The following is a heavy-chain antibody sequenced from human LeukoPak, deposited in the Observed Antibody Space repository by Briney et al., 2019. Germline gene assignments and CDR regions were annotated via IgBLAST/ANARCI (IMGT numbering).Heavy chain of an antibody. J-gene: IGHJ5*02. Sequence: PSETLSLTCGVSGGSFSGYYWSWIRQPPGKGLEWIGEINHSGSAHYNPSLKSRVTISVDTSKNHFSLKLTSVTAADTAVYYCSRIPSLLVPVASPRFDPWGQGTLVTVSS. CDR1: GGSFSGYY. CDR3: SRIPSLLVPVASPRFDP. V-gene: IGHV4-34*01. D-gene: IGHD2-2*01. CDR2: INHSGSA.